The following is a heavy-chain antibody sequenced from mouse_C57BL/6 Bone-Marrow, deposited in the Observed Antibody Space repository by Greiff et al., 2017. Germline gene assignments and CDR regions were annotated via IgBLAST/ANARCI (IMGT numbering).Heavy chain of an antibody. Sequence: EVKLVESGGDLVKPGGSLKLSCAASGFTFSSYGMSWVRQTPDKRLEWVATISSGGSYTYYPDSVKGRFTISRDNAKNTLYLQMSSLKSEDTAMYYCASRLYYYGSSDYYAMDYWGQGTSVTVSS. CDR3: ASRLYYYGSSDYYAMDY. V-gene: IGHV5-6*02. CDR1: GFTFSSYG. D-gene: IGHD1-1*01. J-gene: IGHJ4*01. CDR2: ISSGGSYT.